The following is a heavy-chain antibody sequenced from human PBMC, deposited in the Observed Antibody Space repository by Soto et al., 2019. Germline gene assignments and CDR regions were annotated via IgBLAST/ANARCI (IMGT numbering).Heavy chain of an antibody. CDR3: ANGIGYYYDY. CDR2: ISDSGGST. J-gene: IGHJ4*02. Sequence: EVQLLESGGGLVQPGGSLRLSCAASGFTFSSYAMRWVRQAPGKGLEWVSSISDSGGSTYYADSVKGRFTISRDNSKNPLDLQMNSLRAEGTAVYYCANGIGYYYDYWGQGTLVTVSS. V-gene: IGHV3-23*01. D-gene: IGHD6-13*01. CDR1: GFTFSSYA.